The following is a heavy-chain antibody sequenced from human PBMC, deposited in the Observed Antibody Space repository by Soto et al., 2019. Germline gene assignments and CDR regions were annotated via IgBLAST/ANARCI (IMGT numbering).Heavy chain of an antibody. CDR3: AKCDGDYRYYYYGMDV. CDR1: GFAFNIYA. Sequence: VQLLESGGGLVQPGGSLRLSCAASGFAFNIYAMTWVRQAPGKGLEWVASVSGSGAGAYSADSVKGRFTISRDNSKNTIYLQMNSLRAEDTAVYYCAKCDGDYRYYYYGMDVWGQGTTVTVSS. CDR2: VSGSGAGA. J-gene: IGHJ6*02. V-gene: IGHV3-23*01. D-gene: IGHD4-17*01.